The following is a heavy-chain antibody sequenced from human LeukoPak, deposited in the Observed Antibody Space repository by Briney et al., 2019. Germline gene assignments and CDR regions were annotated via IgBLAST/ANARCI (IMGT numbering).Heavy chain of an antibody. CDR1: GFTFSSYW. D-gene: IGHD5-18*01. V-gene: IGHV3-7*01. J-gene: IGHJ4*02. Sequence: GGSLRLSCAASGFTFSSYWMSWVRQAPGKGLEWVANINQDGSEKYYVDSVKGRFTISRDNAKHSLYLQMNSLRAEDTAVYYCARPRWIQLIDYWGQGTLVTVSS. CDR3: ARPRWIQLIDY. CDR2: INQDGSEK.